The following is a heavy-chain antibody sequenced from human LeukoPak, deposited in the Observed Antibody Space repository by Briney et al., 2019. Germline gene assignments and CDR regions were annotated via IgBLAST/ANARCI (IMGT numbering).Heavy chain of an antibody. J-gene: IGHJ6*03. D-gene: IGHD6-13*01. V-gene: IGHV3-7*04. CDR3: ARVGSSSWSNYYYYMDV. CDR1: GFTFSSYW. CDR2: IKQDGSEK. Sequence: GGSLRLSCAASGFTFSSYWMSWVRQAPGKGLEWVANIKQDGSEKYYVDSVKGRFTISRDNAKNSLYLQVNSLRAEDTAVYYCARVGSSSWSNYYYYMDVWGKGTTVTVSS.